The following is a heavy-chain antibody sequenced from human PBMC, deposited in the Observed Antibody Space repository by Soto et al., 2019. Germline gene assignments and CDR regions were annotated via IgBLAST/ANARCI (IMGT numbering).Heavy chain of an antibody. CDR2: ISGSGSTI. D-gene: IGHD7-27*01. CDR3: ARDHWVDY. CDR1: GFTFSYYS. V-gene: IGHV3-48*02. J-gene: IGHJ4*02. Sequence: EVQLVESGGGLVQPGGSLRLSCAASGFTFSYYSMNWVRQAPGRGLEWISHISGSGSTIHYADSVKGRFTISRDNAKNSVFLQMNSLRDEDTAVYYCARDHWVDYWGQGTLVTVSS.